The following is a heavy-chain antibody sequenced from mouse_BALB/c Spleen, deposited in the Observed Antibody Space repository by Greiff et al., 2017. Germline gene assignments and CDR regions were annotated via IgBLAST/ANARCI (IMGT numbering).Heavy chain of an antibody. V-gene: IGHV3-2*02. CDR2: ISYSGST. CDR1: GYSITSDYA. J-gene: IGHJ2*01. D-gene: IGHD2-4*01. Sequence: EVKLQESGPGLVKPSQSLSLTCTVTGYSITSDYAWNWIRQFPGNKLEWMGYISYSGSTSYNPSLKSRISITRDTSKNQFFLQLNSVTTEDTATYYCAREGITFDYWGQGTTLTVSS. CDR3: AREGITFDY.